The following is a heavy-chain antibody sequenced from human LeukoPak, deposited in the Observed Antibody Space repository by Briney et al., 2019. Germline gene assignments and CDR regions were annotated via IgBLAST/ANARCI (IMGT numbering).Heavy chain of an antibody. J-gene: IGHJ6*02. CDR1: GGSFSGYY. CDR3: ARVYSSGWPNYYYYGMDV. CDR2: INHSGST. V-gene: IGHV4-34*01. D-gene: IGHD6-19*01. Sequence: PSETLSLTCAAYGGSFSGYYWSWIRQPPGKGLEWIGEINHSGSTNYNPSLKSRVTISVDTSKNQFSLKLSSVTAADTAVYYCARVYSSGWPNYYYYGMDVWGQGTTVTVSS.